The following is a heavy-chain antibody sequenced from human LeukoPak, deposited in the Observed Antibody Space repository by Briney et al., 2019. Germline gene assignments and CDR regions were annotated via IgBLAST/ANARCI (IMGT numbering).Heavy chain of an antibody. V-gene: IGHV1-2*06. Sequence: ASVKVSCKASGYTFTGYYMHWVLQAPGQGLEWIGRINPNSGGTNYAQKFQGRVTMTRDTSISTAYMELSRLRSDDTAVYYCARVPVFRYSYGYSPTFDYWGQGTLVTVSS. CDR3: ARVPVFRYSYGYSPTFDY. J-gene: IGHJ4*02. CDR1: GYTFTGYY. D-gene: IGHD5-18*01. CDR2: INPNSGGT.